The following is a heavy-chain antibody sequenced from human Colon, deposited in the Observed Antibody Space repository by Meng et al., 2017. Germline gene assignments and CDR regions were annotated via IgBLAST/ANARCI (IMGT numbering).Heavy chain of an antibody. CDR2: VYYTGGP. D-gene: IGHD3-10*01. CDR3: AAYGSATNYANNWFDP. Sequence: SETLSLTCTVSGASITSYYWSWIRQSPGKGLEWLGHVYYTGGPTYNPSLKSRLTLSVDMSKHQFSLKLNSVTAADTAVYYCAAYGSATNYANNWFDPWGQGTLVTVSS. CDR1: GASITSYY. V-gene: IGHV4-59*01. J-gene: IGHJ5*02.